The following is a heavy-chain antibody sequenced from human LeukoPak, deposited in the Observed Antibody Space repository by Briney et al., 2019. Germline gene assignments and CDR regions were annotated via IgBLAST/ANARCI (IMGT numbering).Heavy chain of an antibody. CDR1: GYTFTSYY. Sequence: ASVKVSCKASGYTFTSYYMHWVRQAPGQGLEWMGWINPNSGGTNYAQKFQGRVTMTRDTSISTAYMELSRLRSDDTAVYYCARGRGLVGATTRWGIDYWGQGTLVTVSS. J-gene: IGHJ4*02. V-gene: IGHV1-2*02. D-gene: IGHD1-26*01. CDR3: ARGRGLVGATTRWGIDY. CDR2: INPNSGGT.